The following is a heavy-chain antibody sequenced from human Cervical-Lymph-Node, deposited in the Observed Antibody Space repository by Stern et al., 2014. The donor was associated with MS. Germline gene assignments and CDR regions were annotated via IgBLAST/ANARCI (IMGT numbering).Heavy chain of an antibody. V-gene: IGHV1-69*01. CDR3: ARGDSEAPIYYFDY. Sequence: VQLVQSGAEVKKPGSSVKVSCKTSGGTFSNYAISWVRQAPGQGLEWMGGITPIFDAPIYAQKFQGRITITADESTRTAYMELSSLRSDDTAMYYCARGDSEAPIYYFDYWGQGTLVTVSS. J-gene: IGHJ4*02. D-gene: IGHD2-21*01. CDR2: ITPIFDAP. CDR1: GGTFSNYA.